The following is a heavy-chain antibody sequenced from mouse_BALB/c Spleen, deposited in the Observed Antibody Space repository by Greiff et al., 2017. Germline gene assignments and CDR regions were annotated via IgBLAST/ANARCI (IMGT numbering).Heavy chain of an antibody. J-gene: IGHJ2*01. D-gene: IGHD1-1*01. CDR1: GFTFSDYY. V-gene: IGHV5-4*02. CDR2: ISDGGSYT. CDR3: ARDPNYYGSPGYFDY. Sequence: EVMLVESGGGLVKPGGSLKLSCAASGFTFSDYYMYWVRQTPEKRLEWVATISDGGSYTYYPDSVKGRFTISRDNAKNNLYLQMSSLKSEDTAMYYCARDPNYYGSPGYFDYWGQGTTLTVSS.